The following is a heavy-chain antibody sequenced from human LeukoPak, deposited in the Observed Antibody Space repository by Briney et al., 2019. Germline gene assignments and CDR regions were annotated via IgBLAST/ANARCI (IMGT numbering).Heavy chain of an antibody. V-gene: IGHV3-15*01. D-gene: IGHD3-16*02. CDR2: VKSKSDGGAT. CDR1: GITFSNAW. J-gene: IGHJ4*02. CDR3: ESYDYVWGSYRREGFDY. Sequence: PGGSLRLSCAASGITFSNAWMTWVRQAPGKGLEWVGRVKSKSDGGATDYAAPVKGRFTISIDDSKNTLDLQMNSLNAEDTAVYYCESYDYVWGSYRREGFDYWGQGTLVTVSS.